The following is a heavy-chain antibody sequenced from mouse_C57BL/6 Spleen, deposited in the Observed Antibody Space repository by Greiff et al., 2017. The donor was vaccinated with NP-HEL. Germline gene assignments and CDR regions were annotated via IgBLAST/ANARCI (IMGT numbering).Heavy chain of an antibody. CDR3: ARSDDSYLAY. D-gene: IGHD2-3*01. CDR1: GYAFSSYC. Sequence: VQLQESGAELVKPGASVKISCKASGYAFSSYCMNWVKQRPGKGLEWIGQIYPGDGDTNYNGKFKGKATLTADKSSNPAYLQLSSLTSEDSAVYFCARSDDSYLAYWGQGTLVTVSA. J-gene: IGHJ3*01. CDR2: IYPGDGDT. V-gene: IGHV1-80*01.